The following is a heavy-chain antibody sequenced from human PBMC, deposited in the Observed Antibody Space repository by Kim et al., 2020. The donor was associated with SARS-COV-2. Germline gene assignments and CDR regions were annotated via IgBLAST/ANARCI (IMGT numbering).Heavy chain of an antibody. Sequence: SETLSLTCTVSGGSISSYYWSWIRQPPGKGLEWIGYMYYSGNTNCDPSLKSRITMSVDTSKNQFSLNLNSVTAADTAVFYCARHAGYYDSNGHYYWYFDL. J-gene: IGHJ2*01. CDR1: GGSISSYY. CDR2: MYYSGNT. CDR3: ARHAGYYDSNGHYYWYFDL. V-gene: IGHV4-59*08. D-gene: IGHD3-22*01.